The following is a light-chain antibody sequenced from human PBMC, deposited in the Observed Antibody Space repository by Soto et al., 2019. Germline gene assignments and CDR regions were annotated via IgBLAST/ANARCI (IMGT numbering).Light chain of an antibody. CDR2: GAF. Sequence: EIVMTQSPATLSVSPGERDTLSCRASQSVSSNLAWYQQKPGQAPRLLIYGAFTRATGLPARFSGSGSGTEFTLTFISLQSEDFAVYYCQQYNNWPRTFGQGTKVDIK. CDR1: QSVSSN. V-gene: IGKV3-15*01. CDR3: QQYNNWPRT. J-gene: IGKJ1*01.